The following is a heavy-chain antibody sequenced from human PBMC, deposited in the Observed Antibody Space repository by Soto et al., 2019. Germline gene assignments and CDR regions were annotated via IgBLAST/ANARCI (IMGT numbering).Heavy chain of an antibody. V-gene: IGHV4-31*02. D-gene: IGHD1-1*01. J-gene: IGHJ3*02. Sequence: QVRLQEWGPGLVKPSQTLSLKCSVSGGSITTGGRYWSWIRQLPGKGLEWIGDIYYSGNTYYNAVLKSRVAVSVEAAKNKFSLKLRSVTAADTAVYYCAQAPVFTGGDGFDIWGQGRLVTVSS. CDR3: AQAPVFTGGDGFDI. CDR2: IYYSGNT. CDR1: GGSITTGGRY.